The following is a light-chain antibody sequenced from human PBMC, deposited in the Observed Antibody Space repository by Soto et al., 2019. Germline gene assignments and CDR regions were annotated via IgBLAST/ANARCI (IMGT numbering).Light chain of an antibody. V-gene: IGKV3-15*01. CDR2: GAS. Sequence: EIVMTQSPATLSVSPGERVTLSCRASQSVRSNLVWYQQKPGQEPRLLIYGASTRTTGLPARFSGSGSGTDFTLTISSLQSEDFAVDYCQQYNTWPPITFGQGTRLEIK. CDR1: QSVRSN. J-gene: IGKJ5*01. CDR3: QQYNTWPPIT.